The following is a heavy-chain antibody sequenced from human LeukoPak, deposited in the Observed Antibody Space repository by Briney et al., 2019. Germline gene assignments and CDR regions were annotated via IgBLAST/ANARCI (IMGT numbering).Heavy chain of an antibody. CDR3: TTEDYGDYVPDY. J-gene: IGHJ4*02. Sequence: PGGSLRLSCAVSGFTFSSAWMHWVRQAPGKGLEWVSRMNSGGTTINYADSVKGRFTISRDDSKNSLYLLMNSLKTEDTAVYYCTTEDYGDYVPDYWGQGTLVTVSS. D-gene: IGHD4-17*01. CDR2: MNSGGTTI. CDR1: GFTFSSAW. V-gene: IGHV3-74*01.